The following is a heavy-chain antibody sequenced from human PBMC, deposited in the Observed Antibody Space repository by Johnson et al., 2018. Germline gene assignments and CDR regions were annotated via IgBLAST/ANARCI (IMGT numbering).Heavy chain of an antibody. D-gene: IGHD2-2*02. CDR2: ISGSGGST. Sequence: EVQLVESGGGLVQPGGSLRLSCTASGFTFSTYAMSWVRQAPGKGLEWVSAISGSGGSTYYADSVKGRFTLSRDNSKNTLYRQMNSLRAEDTAVYYCAGNLGYCSSTSCYTPIPYYYYGMDVWGQGTTVTVSS. CDR1: GFTFSTYA. J-gene: IGHJ6*02. V-gene: IGHV3-23*04. CDR3: AGNLGYCSSTSCYTPIPYYYYGMDV.